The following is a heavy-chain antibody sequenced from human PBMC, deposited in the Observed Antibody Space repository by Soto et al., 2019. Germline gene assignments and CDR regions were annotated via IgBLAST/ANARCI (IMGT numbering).Heavy chain of an antibody. D-gene: IGHD2-15*01. CDR3: AKDGRVVVAATPPNFDY. J-gene: IGHJ4*02. CDR1: GFTFSSYA. V-gene: IGHV3-23*01. Sequence: EVQLLESGGGLVQPGGSLRLSCAASGFTFSSYAMSWVRQAPGKGLEWVSAISGSGGSTYYADSVKGRFTISRDNSKNTLYLQMNSLRAEDTAVYYCAKDGRVVVAATPPNFDYWGQGTLVTVSS. CDR2: ISGSGGST.